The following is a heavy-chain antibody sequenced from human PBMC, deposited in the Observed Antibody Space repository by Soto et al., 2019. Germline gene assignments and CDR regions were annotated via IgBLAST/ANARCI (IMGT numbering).Heavy chain of an antibody. V-gene: IGHV5-51*01. CDR3: ARRTYYYDSSGYQHYYGMDV. D-gene: IGHD3-22*01. J-gene: IGHJ6*02. CDR1: GYSFTSYW. Sequence: GESLKISCKGSGYSFTSYWIGSVRQMPGKGLEWMGIIYPGDSDTRYSPSFQGQVTISADKSISTAYLQWSSLKASDTAMYYCARRTYYYDSSGYQHYYGMDVWGQGTTVTVSS. CDR2: IYPGDSDT.